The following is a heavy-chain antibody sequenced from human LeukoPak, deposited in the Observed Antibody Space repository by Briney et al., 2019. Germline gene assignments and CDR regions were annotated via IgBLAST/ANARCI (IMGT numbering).Heavy chain of an antibody. CDR2: ISSSSSYI. V-gene: IGHV3-21*04. CDR1: GFTFSSYS. J-gene: IGHJ4*02. CDR3: AKQPRVPGIAAAGYFDY. Sequence: PGGSLRLSCAASGFTFSSYSMNWVRQAPGKGLEWVSSISSSSSYIYYADSVKGRFTISRDNSKNTLYLQMNSLRAEDTAVYYCAKQPRVPGIAAAGYFDYWGQGTLVTVSS. D-gene: IGHD6-13*01.